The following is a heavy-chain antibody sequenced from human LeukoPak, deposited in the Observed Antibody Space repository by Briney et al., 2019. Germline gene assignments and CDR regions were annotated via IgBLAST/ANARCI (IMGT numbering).Heavy chain of an antibody. CDR1: GGSISSGGYS. CDR2: IYYSGST. V-gene: IGHV4-30-4*07. Sequence: PSETLSLTCAVSGGSISSGGYSWSWIRQPPGEGLEWIGYIYYSGSTYYNPSLKSRVTISVDTSKNQFSLKLSSVTAADTAVYYCARSAGGYYDSSGYYFFYWGQGTLVTVSS. CDR3: ARSAGGYYDSSGYYFFY. D-gene: IGHD3-22*01. J-gene: IGHJ4*02.